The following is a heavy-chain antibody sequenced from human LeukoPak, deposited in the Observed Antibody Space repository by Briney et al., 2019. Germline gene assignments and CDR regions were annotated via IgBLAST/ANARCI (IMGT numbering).Heavy chain of an antibody. CDR3: AREGGVTTVTTRYYYYYMDV. CDR1: GFTFSSYG. CDR2: ISSSSSYI. Sequence: PGGSLRLSCAASGFTFSSYGMSWVRQAPGKGLEWVSSISSSSSYIYYADSVKGRFTISRDNAKNSLYLQMNSLRAEDTAVYYCAREGGVTTVTTRYYYYYMDVWGKGTTVTVSS. D-gene: IGHD4-17*01. V-gene: IGHV3-21*01. J-gene: IGHJ6*03.